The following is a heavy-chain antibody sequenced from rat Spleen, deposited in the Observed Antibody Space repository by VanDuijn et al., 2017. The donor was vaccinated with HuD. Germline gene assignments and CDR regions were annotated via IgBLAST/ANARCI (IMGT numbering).Heavy chain of an antibody. J-gene: IGHJ2*01. D-gene: IGHD4-3*01. CDR1: GLSFSNYD. V-gene: IGHV5-20*01. CDR2: ISYNGGST. CDR3: GDGYSGDY. Sequence: EVQLVESGGGLVQPGRSMKLSCAASGLSFSNYDMAWVRQAPTKGLEWVAYISYNGGSTYYRDSVKGRFIISRDNAKSTLSLQMDSLRSENTATYYCGDGYSGDYWGQGVMVTVSS.